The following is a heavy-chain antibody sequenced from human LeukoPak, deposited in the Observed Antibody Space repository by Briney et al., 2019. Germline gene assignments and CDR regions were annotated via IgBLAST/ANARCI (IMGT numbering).Heavy chain of an antibody. J-gene: IGHJ4*02. V-gene: IGHV1-18*01. CDR1: GYTFTSYG. CDR2: ISAYNGNT. D-gene: IGHD2-21*02. Sequence: ASVKASCKASGYTFTSYGISWVRQAPGQGLEWMGWISAYNGNTNYAQKLQGRVTMNTDTSTSTAYMELRSLRSDDTAVYYCARVAGYCGGDCDPDDYWGQGTLVTVSS. CDR3: ARVAGYCGGDCDPDDY.